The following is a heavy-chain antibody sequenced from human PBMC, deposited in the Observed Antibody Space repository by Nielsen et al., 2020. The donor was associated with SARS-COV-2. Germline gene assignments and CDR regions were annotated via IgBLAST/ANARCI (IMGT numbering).Heavy chain of an antibody. CDR3: ARQATIYMNEVSGMDV. Sequence: SLKISCVASEISFRSYGMHWVRQAPGKGLDWVAFTSYDGRDKFYADSVRGRFIVSRDNFGNTLSLHMDSLRTEDTAVYFCARQATIYMNEVSGMDVWGQGTTVTVSS. V-gene: IGHV3-30*03. J-gene: IGHJ6*02. D-gene: IGHD3-9*01. CDR1: EISFRSYG. CDR2: TSYDGRDK.